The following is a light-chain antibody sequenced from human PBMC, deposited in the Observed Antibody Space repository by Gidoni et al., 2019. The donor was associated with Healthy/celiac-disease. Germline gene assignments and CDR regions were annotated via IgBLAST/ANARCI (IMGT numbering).Light chain of an antibody. J-gene: IGKJ3*01. CDR2: WAS. Sequence: DIVMTQSPDSLAVSLGERATINCKSSQRVLYSANNKNYLAWYQQKPGQPPKLLVYWASTRESGVPDRFSGSGSGTDFTLTISSMQAEDVAVYYCQQYYSTPFTFXHXTKVDIK. V-gene: IGKV4-1*01. CDR3: QQYYSTPFT. CDR1: QRVLYSANNKNY.